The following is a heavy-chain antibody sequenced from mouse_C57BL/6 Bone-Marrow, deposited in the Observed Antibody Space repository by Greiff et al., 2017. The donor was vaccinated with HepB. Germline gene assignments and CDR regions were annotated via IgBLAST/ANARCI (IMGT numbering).Heavy chain of an antibody. CDR3: ARWGDYYGSSHFDY. CDR2: IYPRSGNT. J-gene: IGHJ2*01. Sequence: VKLVESGAELARPGASVKLSCKASGYTFTSYGISWVKQRTGQGLEWIGEIYPRSGNTYYNEKFKGKATLTADKSSSTAYMELRSLTSEGSAVYFCARWGDYYGSSHFDYWGQGTTLTVSS. D-gene: IGHD1-1*01. V-gene: IGHV1-81*01. CDR1: GYTFTSYG.